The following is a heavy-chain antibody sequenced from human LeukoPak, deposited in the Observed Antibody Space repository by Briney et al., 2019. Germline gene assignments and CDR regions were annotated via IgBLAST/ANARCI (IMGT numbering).Heavy chain of an antibody. CDR3: ARVKQQLVRNAALDI. V-gene: IGHV1-2*02. Sequence: ASVKVSCKASGYTFTGYYMHWVRQAPGQGLEWMGWINPNSGGTNYAQKFQGRVTMTRDTSISTAYMELSRLRSDDTAVYYCARVKQQLVRNAALDIWGQGTMVTVSS. CDR1: GYTFTGYY. J-gene: IGHJ3*02. D-gene: IGHD6-13*01. CDR2: INPNSGGT.